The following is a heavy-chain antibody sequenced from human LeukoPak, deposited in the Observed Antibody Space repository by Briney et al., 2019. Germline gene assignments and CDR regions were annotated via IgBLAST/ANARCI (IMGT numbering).Heavy chain of an antibody. J-gene: IGHJ4*02. CDR2: ISPGGGTT. V-gene: IGHV3-23*01. CDR3: AKSRSGSANWALRIFGN. CDR1: GFSFGSEA. Sequence: GGSLRLSCVVSGFSFGSEAMSWVRQAPGRGLEWVSSISPGGGTTYYADSVKGRFTISRDNSKNTLYVQMNSLRAEDTAIYYCAKSRSGSANWALRIFGNWGQGTLVTVSS. D-gene: IGHD3-10*01.